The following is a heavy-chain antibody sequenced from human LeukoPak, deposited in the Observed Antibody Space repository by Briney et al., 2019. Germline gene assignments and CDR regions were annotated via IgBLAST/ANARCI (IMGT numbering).Heavy chain of an antibody. CDR1: GGSISSSSYY. V-gene: IGHV4-39*01. Sequence: SETLSLTCTVSGGSISSSSYYWGWIRQPPGKGLEWIGSIYYSGSTYYNPSLKSRVTISVDTSKNQFSLKLSSVTAADTAVYYCARLIRHTYYYDSSATAPGAFDIWGQGTMVTVSS. CDR2: IYYSGST. CDR3: ARLIRHTYYYDSSATAPGAFDI. D-gene: IGHD3-22*01. J-gene: IGHJ3*02.